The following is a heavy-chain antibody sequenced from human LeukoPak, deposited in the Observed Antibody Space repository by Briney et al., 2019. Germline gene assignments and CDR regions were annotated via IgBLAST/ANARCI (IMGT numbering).Heavy chain of an antibody. J-gene: IGHJ6*03. CDR3: ARVGDPFGAHRVRGLPPDYYYMDV. CDR2: INHSGST. D-gene: IGHD3-10*01. Sequence: GSLRLSCAASGFTFSSYGMSWVRQPPGKGLEWIGEINHSGSTTYNPSLKSRVIIAVDTSKNQFSLKLTSVTAADTAVYYCARVGDPFGAHRVRGLPPDYYYMDVWGKGTTVTVSS. CDR1: GFTFSSYG. V-gene: IGHV4-34*01.